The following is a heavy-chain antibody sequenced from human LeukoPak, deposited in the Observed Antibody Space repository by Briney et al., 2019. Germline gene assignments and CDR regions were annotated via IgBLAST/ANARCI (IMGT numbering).Heavy chain of an antibody. D-gene: IGHD2-2*02. Sequence: SVKVSCKASGGTFSSYAISWVRQAPGQGLEWRGGIIPIFGTANYAQKFQGRVTITTDESTSTAYMELSSLRSEDTAVYYCARVVMDCSSTSCYTEAFDYWGQGTLVTVSS. CDR3: ARVVMDCSSTSCYTEAFDY. CDR2: IIPIFGTA. V-gene: IGHV1-69*05. CDR1: GGTFSSYA. J-gene: IGHJ4*02.